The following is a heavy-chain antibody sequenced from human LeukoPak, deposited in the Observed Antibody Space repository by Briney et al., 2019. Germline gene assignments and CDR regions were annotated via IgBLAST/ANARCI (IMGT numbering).Heavy chain of an antibody. D-gene: IGHD6-19*01. CDR2: IIPILGIA. V-gene: IGHV1-69*10. J-gene: IGHJ4*02. CDR1: GGTFSSYA. Sequence: SVKVSCKASGGTFSSYAISWVRQAPGQGLEWMGGIIPILGIANYAQKFQGRVTITADKSTSTAYMELSSLRSEDTAVYYCARDRGAVALFDYWGQGTLVTVSS. CDR3: ARDRGAVALFDY.